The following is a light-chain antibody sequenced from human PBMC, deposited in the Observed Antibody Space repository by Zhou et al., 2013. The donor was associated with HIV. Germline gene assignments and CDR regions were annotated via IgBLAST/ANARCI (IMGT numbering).Light chain of an antibody. Sequence: DIQMTQSPSSLSASVGDRVSITCRASHDISTYLAWFQQKPGKAPKLLIYAASTLQSGVPSRFSGSGSGTHFTLTITNLQPEDFATYYCQHYHHLPPYTFGPGTKLDMK. CDR1: HDISTY. J-gene: IGKJ2*01. CDR3: QHYHHLPPYT. CDR2: AAS. V-gene: IGKV1-16*01.